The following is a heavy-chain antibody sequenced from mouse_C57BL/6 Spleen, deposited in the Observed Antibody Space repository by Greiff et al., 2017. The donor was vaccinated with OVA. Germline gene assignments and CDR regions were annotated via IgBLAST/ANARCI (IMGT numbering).Heavy chain of an antibody. J-gene: IGHJ1*03. Sequence: EVQVVESGAELVKPGASVKLSCTASGFNIKDYYMHWVKQRTEQGLEWIGRIDPEDGETKYATKFQGKATITADTSSNTAYRQLSSLTSEDTAVYDCAILGLTTVVVWYVDVWGTGTTVTVSS. V-gene: IGHV14-2*01. CDR2: IDPEDGET. D-gene: IGHD1-1*01. CDR3: AILGLTTVVVWYVDV. CDR1: GFNIKDYY.